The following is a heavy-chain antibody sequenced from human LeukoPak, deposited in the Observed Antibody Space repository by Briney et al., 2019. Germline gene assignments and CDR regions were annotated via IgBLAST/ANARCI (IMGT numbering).Heavy chain of an antibody. CDR2: VYSGGTT. D-gene: IGHD5-18*01. J-gene: IGHJ4*02. V-gene: IGHV3-53*04. CDR3: ARVDTVMAYYFDL. Sequence: QPGGSLRLSCAASGFTVSTNCMTWVRQAPGKGLEWVSTVYSGGTTYSADSVMGRFTISGHNSRNTLYLQMNSLRAEDTAVYYCARVDTVMAYYFDLWGQGTLVTVSS. CDR1: GFTVSTNC.